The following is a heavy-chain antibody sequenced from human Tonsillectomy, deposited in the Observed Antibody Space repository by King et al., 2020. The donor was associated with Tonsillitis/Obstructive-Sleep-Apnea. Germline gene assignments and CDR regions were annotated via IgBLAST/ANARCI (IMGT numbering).Heavy chain of an antibody. V-gene: IGHV4-59*01. Sequence: QLQESGPGLVKPSETLSLTCTVSGGSISSYYWSWIRQPPGKGLEWIGYIYYSGSTNYNPSLKSRVTISVDTSKNQFSLKLSSVTAADTAVYYCARGSVDYDILTGYYNEGWFDPWGQGTLVTVSS. CDR1: GGSISSYY. CDR2: IYYSGST. J-gene: IGHJ5*02. D-gene: IGHD3-9*01. CDR3: ARGSVDYDILTGYYNEGWFDP.